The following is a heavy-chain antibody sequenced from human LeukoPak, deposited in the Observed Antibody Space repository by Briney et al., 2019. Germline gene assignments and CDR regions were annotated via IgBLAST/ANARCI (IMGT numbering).Heavy chain of an antibody. Sequence: GGSLRLSCVASGITVSSNYMSWVRQAPGKGLEWVSIIYSGGATFYADSVKGRFIISRENSKNTLWLQMNSLRAEDTAVYYCARDRASSGWFIFDYWGQGTLVTVSS. CDR3: ARDRASSGWFIFDY. D-gene: IGHD6-19*01. CDR1: GITVSSNY. V-gene: IGHV3-66*01. J-gene: IGHJ4*02. CDR2: IYSGGAT.